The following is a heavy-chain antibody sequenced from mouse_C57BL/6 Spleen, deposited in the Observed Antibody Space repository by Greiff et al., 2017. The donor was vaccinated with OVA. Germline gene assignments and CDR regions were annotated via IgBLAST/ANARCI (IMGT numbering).Heavy chain of an antibody. Sequence: DVKLVESGGDLVKPGGSLKLSCAASGFTFSSYGMSWVRQTPDKRLEWVATISSGGSYTYYPDSVKGRFTISRDNAKNTLYLQMSSLKSEDTAMYYCARRALYSDYFDYWGQGTTLTVSS. D-gene: IGHD2-1*01. CDR2: ISSGGSYT. CDR1: GFTFSSYG. V-gene: IGHV5-6*02. CDR3: ARRALYSDYFDY. J-gene: IGHJ2*01.